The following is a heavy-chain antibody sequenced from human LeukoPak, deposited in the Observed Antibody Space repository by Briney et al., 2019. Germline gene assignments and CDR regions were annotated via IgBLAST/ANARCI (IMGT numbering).Heavy chain of an antibody. Sequence: PGGSLRLSCAASGFTFSSYSMNWVRQAPGKGLEWVSSISSSSTYIYYADSVKGRFTISRDNAKNSLYLQMNSLRAEDTAVYYCARDSPLGAIPYYYYYMDVWGKGTTVTISS. J-gene: IGHJ6*03. D-gene: IGHD1-26*01. V-gene: IGHV3-21*01. CDR2: ISSSSTYI. CDR3: ARDSPLGAIPYYYYYMDV. CDR1: GFTFSSYS.